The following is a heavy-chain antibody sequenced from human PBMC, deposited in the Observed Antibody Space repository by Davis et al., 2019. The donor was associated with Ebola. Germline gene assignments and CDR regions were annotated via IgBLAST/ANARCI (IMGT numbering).Heavy chain of an antibody. V-gene: IGHV3-23*01. Sequence: GESLKISCAASGFTFRTYAMNWVRQAPGKGLEWVSAVSGSGTTTGYADSVKGRFTISRDNSNNTLYLQMDSLRVEDTARYYCAKASWGPAARPLLDSWGQGTLVTVSP. CDR3: AKASWGPAARPLLDS. J-gene: IGHJ4*02. CDR1: GFTFRTYA. D-gene: IGHD2-2*02. CDR2: VSGSGTTT.